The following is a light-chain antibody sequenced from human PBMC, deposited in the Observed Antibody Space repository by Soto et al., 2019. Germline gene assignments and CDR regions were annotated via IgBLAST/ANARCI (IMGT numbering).Light chain of an antibody. V-gene: IGLV2-14*01. CDR3: ISHTSAGPVV. Sequence: QSALTQPASVSGSPGQSITISCTGTSNDIGGYNYVTWYQQYPDKAPIIMIFDVSNRPAGVSNRFSGSKSGNTASLTISGLQAEDEADYYCISHTSAGPVVFGEGTKLTVL. CDR2: DVS. CDR1: SNDIGGYNY. J-gene: IGLJ3*02.